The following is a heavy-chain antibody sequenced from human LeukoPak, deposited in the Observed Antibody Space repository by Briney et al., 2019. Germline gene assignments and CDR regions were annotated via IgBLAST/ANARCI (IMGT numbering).Heavy chain of an antibody. V-gene: IGHV1-69*13. CDR1: GGTFSSYA. CDR2: IIPIFGTA. CDR3: ARVYYYYGSGSDPPYYYGMDV. D-gene: IGHD3-10*01. Sequence: ASVKVSCKASGGTFSSYAISWVRQAPGQGLEWMGGIIPIFGTANYAQKSQGRVTITADESTSTAYMELSSLRSEDTAVYYCARVYYYYGSGSDPPYYYGMDVWGQGTTVTVSS. J-gene: IGHJ6*02.